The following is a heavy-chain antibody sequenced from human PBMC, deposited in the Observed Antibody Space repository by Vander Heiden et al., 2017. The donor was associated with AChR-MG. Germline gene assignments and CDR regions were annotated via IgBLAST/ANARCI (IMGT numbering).Heavy chain of an antibody. V-gene: IGHV4-31*03. Sequence: QVQLQESGPGLVKPSQTLSLTRTVSGGSISSSTYYWNWIRQHPGKGLEWIGYIYSSGSTYYNPALKSRVTISVDTSKNQFSLRVRSVTAADTAVYYCARAPPPVAGNFDYWGQGILVTVSS. CDR2: IYSSGST. CDR3: ARAPPPVAGNFDY. D-gene: IGHD6-19*01. J-gene: IGHJ4*02. CDR1: GGSISSSTYY.